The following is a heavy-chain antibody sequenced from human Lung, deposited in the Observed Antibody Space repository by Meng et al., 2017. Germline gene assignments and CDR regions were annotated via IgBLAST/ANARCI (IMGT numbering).Heavy chain of an antibody. D-gene: IGHD3-10*01. Sequence: EGGVGGAGGGVGGGEGFLRRPCAASGFSFSSYAMSWVRHAPGKGLEWVSALSGGGFTTYYADSVKGRFAISRHNSKNTLYLQMNSLRAEDTALYYCAKYSYGLGDYLDYWGQGALVTVSS. CDR2: LSGGGFTT. V-gene: IGHV3-23*04. J-gene: IGHJ4*02. CDR1: GFSFSSYA. CDR3: AKYSYGLGDYLDY.